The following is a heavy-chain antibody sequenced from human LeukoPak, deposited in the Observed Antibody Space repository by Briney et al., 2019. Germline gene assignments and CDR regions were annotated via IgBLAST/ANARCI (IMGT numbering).Heavy chain of an antibody. CDR3: ARDWPSEWQQLPDYDAVDI. CDR1: GFTFSSYA. Sequence: PVGSLPVSCAASGFTFSSYAMSRVRQPPGKGLEWVSTISGSGGSTYYADSVKGRFTISRDNSKNTLYLQMNTLRAEDTAVYYCARDWPSEWQQLPDYDAVDIWGQETIDPVSS. V-gene: IGHV3-23*01. D-gene: IGHD6-13*01. J-gene: IGHJ3*02. CDR2: ISGSGGST.